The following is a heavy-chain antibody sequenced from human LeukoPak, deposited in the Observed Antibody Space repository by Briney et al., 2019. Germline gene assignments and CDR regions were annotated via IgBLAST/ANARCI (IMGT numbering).Heavy chain of an antibody. Sequence: GSSVKVSCKASGGTFSSYAISGVRQAPGQGLEWRGRIIPILGIANYAQKFQGRVTITADKSTSTAYMELSSLRSEDTAVYYCARAGYNWNDEGDYWGQGTLVTVSS. CDR2: IIPILGIA. CDR1: GGTFSSYA. V-gene: IGHV1-69*04. CDR3: ARAGYNWNDEGDY. J-gene: IGHJ4*02. D-gene: IGHD1-20*01.